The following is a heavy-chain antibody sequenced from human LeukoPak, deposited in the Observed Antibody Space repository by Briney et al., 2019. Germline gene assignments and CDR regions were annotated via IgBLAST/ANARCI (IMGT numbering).Heavy chain of an antibody. D-gene: IGHD3-10*02. Sequence: VASVKVSCKASGYTFTSYGISWVRQAPGQGLEWMGWISAYNGNTNYAQKLQGRVTMTTDTSTSTAYMELRSLRSDDTAVYYCARVLFGELSYNWFDPWGQGTLVTVSS. CDR3: ARVLFGELSYNWFDP. CDR2: ISAYNGNT. CDR1: GYTFTSYG. J-gene: IGHJ5*02. V-gene: IGHV1-18*01.